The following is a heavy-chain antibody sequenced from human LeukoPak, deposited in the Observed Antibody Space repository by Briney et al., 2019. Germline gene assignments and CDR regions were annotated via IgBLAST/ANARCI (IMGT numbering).Heavy chain of an antibody. CDR2: ISSSSSTI. V-gene: IGHV3-11*04. Sequence: GGSLRLSCAASGFIFSDYYMSWVRQAPGKGLEWVSYISSSSSTIYCADSVKGRFTISRDNAKNSLYLQMNSLRAEDTAVYYCAREGYCSSTGCYDAFDIWGQGTMVTVSS. CDR3: AREGYCSSTGCYDAFDI. CDR1: GFIFSDYY. J-gene: IGHJ3*02. D-gene: IGHD2-2*01.